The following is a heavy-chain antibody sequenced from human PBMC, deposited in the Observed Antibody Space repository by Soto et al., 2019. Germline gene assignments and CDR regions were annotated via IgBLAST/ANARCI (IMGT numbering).Heavy chain of an antibody. J-gene: IGHJ6*02. V-gene: IGHV3-11*06. CDR2: ISSSSSYT. CDR1: GFTFSDYY. Sequence: QVQLVESGGGLVKPGGSLRLSCAASGFTFSDYYMSWIRQAPGKGLEWVSYISSSSSYTNYADSVKGRFTISRDNAKNSRYLQMNSLIAEDTAVYYCARARGRYYYYYYGMDVWGQGTTVTVSS. CDR3: ARARGRYYYYYYGMDV.